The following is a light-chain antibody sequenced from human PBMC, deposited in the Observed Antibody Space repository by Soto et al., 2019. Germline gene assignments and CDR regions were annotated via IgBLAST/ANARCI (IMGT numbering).Light chain of an antibody. V-gene: IGKV3-20*01. CDR3: QQFSSYPLT. Sequence: EFVLTQSPGTLSLSPGERATLSCRASQTVRNNYLAWYQQKPGQAPRLLIYEASSRATGIPDRFSGGGSGTDLTLTISRLEPEDFAVYYCQQFSSYPLTFGGGIKVDIK. CDR1: QTVRNNY. CDR2: EAS. J-gene: IGKJ4*01.